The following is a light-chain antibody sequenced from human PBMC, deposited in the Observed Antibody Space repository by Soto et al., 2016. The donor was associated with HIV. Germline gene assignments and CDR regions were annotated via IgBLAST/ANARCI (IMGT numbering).Light chain of an antibody. CDR2: KAS. V-gene: IGKV1-5*03. CDR3: QQYKTYPWT. Sequence: DIQMTQSPSTLSASVGDRVTITCRASQSINSWLAWYQQKAGKAPKLLIYKASSLESGVPSRFSGSGSGTEFTLTISSLQPDDFATYYCQQYKTYPWTFGQGTKVEIK. CDR1: QSINSW. J-gene: IGKJ1*01.